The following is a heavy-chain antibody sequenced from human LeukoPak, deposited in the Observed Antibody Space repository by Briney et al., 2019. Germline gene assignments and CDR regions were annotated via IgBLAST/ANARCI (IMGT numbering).Heavy chain of an antibody. CDR2: IRYDGSDK. CDR1: GFTFSSFG. Sequence: GGSLRLSCAASGFTFSSFGMHWVRQAPGKGLEWVAIIRYDGSDKYYADSVKGRFTVSRDNSKNTLYLQMNSLRAEDTAVYYCAKTYDFWSGYYWDYWGQGTLVTVSS. D-gene: IGHD3-3*01. V-gene: IGHV3-30*02. J-gene: IGHJ4*02. CDR3: AKTYDFWSGYYWDY.